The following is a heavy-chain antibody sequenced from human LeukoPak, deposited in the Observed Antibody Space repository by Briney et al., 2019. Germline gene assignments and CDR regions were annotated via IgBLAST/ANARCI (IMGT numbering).Heavy chain of an antibody. V-gene: IGHV4-34*01. CDR3: ARGYSSRWTHS. D-gene: IGHD6-13*01. Sequence: SPTLSLTCAVCRGAVRGYYWSWSRQPTGKDMEWIGEINHSGSTNYNPSLKSRVTISVDTSKNQFSLKLSSVTAADTPVYYCARGYSSRWTHSWGQGTLVTVSS. J-gene: IGHJ5*02. CDR1: RGAVRGYY. CDR2: INHSGST.